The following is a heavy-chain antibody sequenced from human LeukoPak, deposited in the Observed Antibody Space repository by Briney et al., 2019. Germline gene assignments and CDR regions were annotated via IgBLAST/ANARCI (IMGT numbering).Heavy chain of an antibody. Sequence: GGSLRLSCVASGFTFSSYSMNWVRQAPGKGLEWVSSISSSSSYIYYADSVKGRFTISRDNAKNSLYLQMNSLRAEDTAVYYCARDSGTTGEVKFDPWGQGTLVTVSS. CDR1: GFTFSSYS. J-gene: IGHJ5*02. V-gene: IGHV3-21*01. D-gene: IGHD3-10*01. CDR2: ISSSSSYI. CDR3: ARDSGTTGEVKFDP.